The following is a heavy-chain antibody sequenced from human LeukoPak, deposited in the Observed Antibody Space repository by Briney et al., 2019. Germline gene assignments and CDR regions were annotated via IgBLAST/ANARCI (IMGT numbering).Heavy chain of an antibody. Sequence: GRSLRLSCAASGFTFDDYAMHWVRQAPGKGLEWVSGISWNSGSIGYADSVKGRFTISRDNAKNTLYLQMNSLRAEDTAVYYCARDGDGYNDFDYWGQGTLVSVSS. CDR2: ISWNSGSI. CDR1: GFTFDDYA. V-gene: IGHV3-9*01. CDR3: ARDGDGYNDFDY. D-gene: IGHD5-24*01. J-gene: IGHJ4*02.